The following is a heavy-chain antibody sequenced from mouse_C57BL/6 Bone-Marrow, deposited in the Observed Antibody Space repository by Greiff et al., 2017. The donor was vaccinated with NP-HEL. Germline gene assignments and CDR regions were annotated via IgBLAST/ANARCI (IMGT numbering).Heavy chain of an antibody. Sequence: VQLQQSGAELVRPGTSVKVSCKASGYAFTNYLIEWVKQRPGQGLEWIGVINPGSGGTNYNEKFKGKATLTADKSSSTAYMQLSSLTSEDSAVYFCASTGTDFDYWGQGTTLTASS. CDR2: INPGSGGT. CDR3: ASTGTDFDY. J-gene: IGHJ2*01. D-gene: IGHD4-1*02. CDR1: GYAFTNYL. V-gene: IGHV1-54*01.